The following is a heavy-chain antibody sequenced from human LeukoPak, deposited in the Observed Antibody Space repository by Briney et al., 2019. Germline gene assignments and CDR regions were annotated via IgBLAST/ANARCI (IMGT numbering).Heavy chain of an antibody. CDR1: GFTFSSYA. V-gene: IGHV3-23*01. Sequence: PGGSLRLSCAASGFTFSSYAMSWVRQAPGKGLEWVSAISGSGGSTYYADSVKGRFTISRDNSKNTLYLQMNSLRAEDTAVYYCAKSRYCDILTGYLDYWGQGTLVTVSS. D-gene: IGHD3-9*01. CDR2: ISGSGGST. CDR3: AKSRYCDILTGYLDY. J-gene: IGHJ4*02.